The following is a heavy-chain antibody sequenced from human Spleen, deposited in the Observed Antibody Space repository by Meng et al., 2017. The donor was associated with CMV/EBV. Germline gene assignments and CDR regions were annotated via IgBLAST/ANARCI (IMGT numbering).Heavy chain of an antibody. D-gene: IGHD2-2*01. Sequence: ASVKVSCKVSGYTFTGYYMHWVRQAPGQGLEWMGWINPNSGGTNYAQKFQGRVTMTRDTSISTAYMELSRLRSDDTAVYYCARSYCSSTSCLLYYYYGMGVWGQGTTVTVSS. CDR3: ARSYCSSTSCLLYYYYGMGV. CDR2: INPNSGGT. V-gene: IGHV1-2*02. CDR1: GYTFTGYY. J-gene: IGHJ6*02.